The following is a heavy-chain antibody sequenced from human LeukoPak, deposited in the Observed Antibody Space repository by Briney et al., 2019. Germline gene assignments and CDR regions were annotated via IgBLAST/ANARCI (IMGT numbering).Heavy chain of an antibody. CDR1: GFTFSSYW. Sequence: PGESLRLSCAASGFTFSSYWMHWVRQAPGKGLVWVSRINSDGSSTRYADSVKGRFTISRDNAKNTLYLQMNSLRAEDTAVYYCARGYSNYRLDYWGQGTLVTV. J-gene: IGHJ4*02. CDR2: INSDGSST. D-gene: IGHD4-11*01. CDR3: ARGYSNYRLDY. V-gene: IGHV3-74*01.